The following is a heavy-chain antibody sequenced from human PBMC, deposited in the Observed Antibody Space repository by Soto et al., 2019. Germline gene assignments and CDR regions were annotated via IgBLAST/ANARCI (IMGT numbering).Heavy chain of an antibody. Sequence: QLQLQESGPGLVKPSETLSLTCTVSGGSISDDTYYWGWIRQPPGKGLEWIGSISYSGTSSYNPSLKRPVSVSVYTSTKLLSLRLSSVTAADTAVYYCARLNCHSPNCAPLDPWGQGTLVIVSS. V-gene: IGHV4-39*01. D-gene: IGHD2-2*01. CDR3: ARLNCHSPNCAPLDP. CDR2: ISYSGTS. CDR1: GGSISDDTYY. J-gene: IGHJ5*02.